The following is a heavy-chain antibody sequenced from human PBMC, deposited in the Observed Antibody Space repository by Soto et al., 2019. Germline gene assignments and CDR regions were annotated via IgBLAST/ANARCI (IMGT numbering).Heavy chain of an antibody. D-gene: IGHD3-9*01. Sequence: GASVKVSCKASGYTFTSYGISWVQQAPGQGLEWMGWISAYNGNTNYAQKLQGRVTMTTDTSTSTAYMELRSLRSDDTAVYYCARGEYSPGYFDWLLTPYFDYWGQGTLVTVSS. CDR3: ARGEYSPGYFDWLLTPYFDY. CDR1: GYTFTSYG. V-gene: IGHV1-18*04. CDR2: ISAYNGNT. J-gene: IGHJ4*02.